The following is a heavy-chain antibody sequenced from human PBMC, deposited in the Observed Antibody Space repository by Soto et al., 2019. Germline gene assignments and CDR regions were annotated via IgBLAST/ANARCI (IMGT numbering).Heavy chain of an antibody. Sequence: ASVKVSCKASGYTFTGYYMHWVRQAPGQGLEWMGWINPNSGGTNYAQKFQGRVTMTRDTSISTAYMELSRLRSDDTAVYYCARMGAYGGSSAGFDYWGQGTLVTVSS. V-gene: IGHV1-2*02. CDR1: GYTFTGYY. D-gene: IGHD6-13*01. CDR2: INPNSGGT. CDR3: ARMGAYGGSSAGFDY. J-gene: IGHJ4*02.